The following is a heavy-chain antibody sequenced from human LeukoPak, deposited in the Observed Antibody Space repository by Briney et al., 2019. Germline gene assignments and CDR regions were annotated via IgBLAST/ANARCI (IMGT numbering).Heavy chain of an antibody. CDR3: ASLTTAEAFDI. D-gene: IGHD3-22*01. Sequence: SETLSLTCTVSGGSISSYCWSWIRQPPGKGLEWIGYIYYTGSTNYNPSLKSRVTISVDTSKNQFSLKLSSVTAADTAVYYCASLTTAEAFDIWGQGTMVTVSS. CDR2: IYYTGST. CDR1: GGSISSYC. J-gene: IGHJ3*02. V-gene: IGHV4-59*01.